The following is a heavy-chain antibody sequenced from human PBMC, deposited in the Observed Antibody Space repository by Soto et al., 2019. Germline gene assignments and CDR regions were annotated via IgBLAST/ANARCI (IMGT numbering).Heavy chain of an antibody. J-gene: IGHJ5*02. D-gene: IGHD3-10*01. CDR1: GGTFSSYA. CDR3: ARDYYGLTSGWFDP. V-gene: IGHV1-69*13. CDR2: IIPIFGTA. Sequence: SVKVSCKASGGTFSSYAISWVRQAPGQGLEWMGGIIPIFGTANYAQKFQGRVTITADESTSTAYMELSSLRSEDTAVYYCARDYYGLTSGWFDPWGQGTLVTVSS.